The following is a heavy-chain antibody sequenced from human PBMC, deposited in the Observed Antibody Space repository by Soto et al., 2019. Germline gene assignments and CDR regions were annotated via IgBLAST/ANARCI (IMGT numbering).Heavy chain of an antibody. D-gene: IGHD3-16*01. CDR3: AGRLTTAASLEY. V-gene: IGHV3-53*01. CDR2: VHGGGST. J-gene: IGHJ4*02. Sequence: VQLVESGGGLIQPGGSLRLSCAASGFTVSNNHMTWVRQAAGKGLELVSFVHGGGSTSYADSVKCRFTISRDNSKNTLYLQVDSLRAEDTAIYYCAGRLTTAASLEYWGRGTLVTVSS. CDR1: GFTVSNNH.